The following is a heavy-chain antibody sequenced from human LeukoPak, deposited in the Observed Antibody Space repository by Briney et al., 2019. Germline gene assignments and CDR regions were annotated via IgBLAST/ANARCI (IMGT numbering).Heavy chain of an antibody. D-gene: IGHD3-3*01. CDR1: GYTFTGYY. CDR3: ARARSITIFGVVNDAFDI. Sequence: ASVKVSCKASGYTFTGYYMHWVRQAPGQGLDWMGWINPNSGGTNYAQKFQGRVTMTRDTSITTAYMELSRLRSDDTAVYYCARARSITIFGVVNDAFDIWGQGTMVTVSS. V-gene: IGHV1-2*02. CDR2: INPNSGGT. J-gene: IGHJ3*02.